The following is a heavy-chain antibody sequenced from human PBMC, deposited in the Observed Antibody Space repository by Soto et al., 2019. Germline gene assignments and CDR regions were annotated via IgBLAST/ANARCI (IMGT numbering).Heavy chain of an antibody. D-gene: IGHD4-17*01. CDR1: GLSFSNYD. CDR2: ARDSGGDT. J-gene: IGHJ2*01. Sequence: EVELLESGGGLVQPGGSLRLSCRASGLSFSNYDMTWVRQAPGKGLEWVSSARDSGGDTFYADSVKGRFTISRDNSKNTVYLQMNRLKVDDSAVYYCAKDPNTVTTGGYFDLWGRGTLVTVSS. CDR3: AKDPNTVTTGGYFDL. V-gene: IGHV3-23*01.